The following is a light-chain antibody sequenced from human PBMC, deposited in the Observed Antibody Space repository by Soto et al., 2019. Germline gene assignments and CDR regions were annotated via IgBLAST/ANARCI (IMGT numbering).Light chain of an antibody. V-gene: IGLV2-14*01. CDR3: SSYTSSRTSV. Sequence: QSALTQPASVSGSPGQSITISCTGTSSDVGGYNYVSWYQQHPGKAPKLMIYNVSNRPSGVSNRFSGSKSGNTASLTISGLQAEDEADYYCSSYTSSRTSVFGTGTKLTV. CDR2: NVS. J-gene: IGLJ1*01. CDR1: SSDVGGYNY.